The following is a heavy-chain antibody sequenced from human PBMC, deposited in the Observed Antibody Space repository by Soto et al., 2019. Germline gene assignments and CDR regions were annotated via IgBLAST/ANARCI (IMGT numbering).Heavy chain of an antibody. Sequence: GGSLRLSCAASGFTFSGSAMHWVRQASGKGLEWVGRIRSKANSYATAYAASVKGRFTISRDDSKNTAYLQMNSLKTEDTAVYYCTTRLSSTPTISEAFDIWGQGTMVTVSS. J-gene: IGHJ3*02. CDR1: GFTFSGSA. D-gene: IGHD3-3*01. CDR3: TTRLSSTPTISEAFDI. CDR2: IRSKANSYAT. V-gene: IGHV3-73*01.